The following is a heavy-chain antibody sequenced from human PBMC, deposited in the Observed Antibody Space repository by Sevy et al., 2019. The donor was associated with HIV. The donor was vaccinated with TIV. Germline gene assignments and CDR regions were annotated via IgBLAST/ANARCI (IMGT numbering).Heavy chain of an antibody. CDR2: IFSGGST. V-gene: IGHV3-53*01. J-gene: IGHJ4*02. D-gene: IGHD3-22*01. Sequence: GGSLRLSCAVSGFTVSSNYMTWVRQAPGKGLEWVSVIFSGGSTYYADSVKGRFTISRDNSRNTLSLQMNSLRAEDTAVYYCAKDSGISAQIVVALRYWGQGTQVTVSS. CDR1: GFTVSSNY. CDR3: AKDSGISAQIVVALRY.